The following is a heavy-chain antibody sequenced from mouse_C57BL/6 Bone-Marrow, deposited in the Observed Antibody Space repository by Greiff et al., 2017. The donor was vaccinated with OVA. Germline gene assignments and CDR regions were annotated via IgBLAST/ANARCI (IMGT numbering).Heavy chain of an antibody. J-gene: IGHJ4*01. CDR1: GYTFTSYW. D-gene: IGHD2-2*01. V-gene: IGHV1-52*01. Sequence: VQLQQPGAELVRPGSSVKLSCKASGYTFTSYWMHWVKQRPIQGLEWIGNIDPSDSETHYNQKFKDKATLTVDKSSSTAYMQLSSLTSEDSAVYYCARSRWLRGYAMDYWGQGTSVTVSS. CDR3: ARSRWLRGYAMDY. CDR2: IDPSDSET.